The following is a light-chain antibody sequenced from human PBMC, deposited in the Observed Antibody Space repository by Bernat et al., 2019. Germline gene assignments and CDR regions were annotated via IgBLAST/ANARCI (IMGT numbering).Light chain of an antibody. CDR3: AAWDDSLNGWV. Sequence: QSVLTQPPSASGTPGQRVTISCSGCSSNIGSNIVNWYQQLPGTAPKLLIYSNNQRPSGVPDRFSGSKSGTSASLAISGLQSDDEADYYCAAWDDSLNGWVFGGGTKLTVL. J-gene: IGLJ3*02. CDR2: SNN. CDR1: SSNIGSNI. V-gene: IGLV1-44*01.